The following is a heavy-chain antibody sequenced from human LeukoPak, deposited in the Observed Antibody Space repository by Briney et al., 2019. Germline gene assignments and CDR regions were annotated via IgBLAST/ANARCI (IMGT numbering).Heavy chain of an antibody. CDR1: KFTFSNYW. D-gene: IGHD3-3*01. Sequence: PGGSLRLSCAASKFTFSNYWMSWIRQPPGKGLEWIGEINHSGSTNYNPSLKSRVTISVDTSKNQFSLKLSSVTAADTAVYYCARGMKDYDFWSGYYRALSTFDYWGQGTLVTVSS. J-gene: IGHJ4*02. CDR2: INHSGST. V-gene: IGHV4-34*01. CDR3: ARGMKDYDFWSGYYRALSTFDY.